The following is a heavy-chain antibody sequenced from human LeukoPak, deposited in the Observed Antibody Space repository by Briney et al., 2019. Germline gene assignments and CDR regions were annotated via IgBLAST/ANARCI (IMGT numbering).Heavy chain of an antibody. CDR3: ARVGGSINAFDI. CDR1: GYTFTSYD. J-gene: IGHJ3*02. D-gene: IGHD2-2*01. Sequence: ASVKVSCKASGYTFTSYDIHWVRQATGQGLEWMGRMNPNRGDTDYAQKFQGRVTMTRDTSTSTVYMELSSLRSEDTAVYYCARVGGSINAFDIWGQGTMVTVSS. V-gene: IGHV1-8*01. CDR2: MNPNRGDT.